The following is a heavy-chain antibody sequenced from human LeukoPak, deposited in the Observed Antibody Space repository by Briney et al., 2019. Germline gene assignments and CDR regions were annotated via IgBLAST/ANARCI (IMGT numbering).Heavy chain of an antibody. Sequence: SQTLSLTCTVSGGSISSGGYYWSWLRQHPGKGLEWIGYIYYSGSTYYNPSLKSRVTISVDTSKNQFSLKLSSVTAADTAVYYCASNIVGATSGYFDYWGQGTLVTVSS. J-gene: IGHJ4*02. CDR2: IYYSGST. D-gene: IGHD1-26*01. V-gene: IGHV4-31*03. CDR3: ASNIVGATSGYFDY. CDR1: GGSISSGGYY.